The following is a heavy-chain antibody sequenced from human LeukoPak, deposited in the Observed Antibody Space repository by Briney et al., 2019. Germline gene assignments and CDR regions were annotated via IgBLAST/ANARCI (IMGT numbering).Heavy chain of an antibody. Sequence: PSETLSLTCTVSGGSISSGAYYRSWIRQHPGKGLEWIGYIYYSGSIYYNPSLKSRLTISIDTSNNQFSLKLSSVTAADTAVYYCARDLSGEGYYFDYWGQGTLVTVSS. CDR1: GGSISSGAYY. CDR3: ARDLSGEGYYFDY. CDR2: IYYSGSI. J-gene: IGHJ4*02. D-gene: IGHD6-19*01. V-gene: IGHV4-31*03.